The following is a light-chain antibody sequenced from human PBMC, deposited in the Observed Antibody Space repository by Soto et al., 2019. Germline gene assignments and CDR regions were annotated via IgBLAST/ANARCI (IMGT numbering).Light chain of an antibody. CDR3: SSYTGGSTV. CDR1: SSDLGRYKY. Sequence: QSVLTQPASVSGSPGQSITISCTGTSSDLGRYKYVSWHQHHPGKAPKLMIYEVSYRPSGVSNRFSGSKSGNTASLTISGLQAEDEADYYCSSYTGGSTVFGGGTKVTVL. J-gene: IGLJ2*01. CDR2: EVS. V-gene: IGLV2-14*01.